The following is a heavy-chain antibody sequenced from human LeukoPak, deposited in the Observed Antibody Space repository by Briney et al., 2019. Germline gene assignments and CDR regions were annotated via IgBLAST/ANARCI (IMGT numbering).Heavy chain of an antibody. CDR2: IFPGDSDI. Sequence: GESLKISCKGSGYTFTTYGIGWVRQMPGKGLEWMGIIFPGDSDIRYSPSFQGQVTISVDRSISTAYLQWSSLKASDTAMYYCARRGDKWFDPWGQGTLVTVSS. V-gene: IGHV5-51*01. CDR1: GYTFTTYG. CDR3: ARRGDKWFDP. D-gene: IGHD3-16*01. J-gene: IGHJ5*02.